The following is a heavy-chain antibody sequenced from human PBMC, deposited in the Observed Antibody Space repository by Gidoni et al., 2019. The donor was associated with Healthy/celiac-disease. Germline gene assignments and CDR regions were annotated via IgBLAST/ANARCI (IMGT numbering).Heavy chain of an antibody. D-gene: IGHD3-10*02. J-gene: IGHJ4*02. CDR3: VFGELLARFVY. CDR1: GFTFSSYW. CDR2: IKQDGSEK. V-gene: IGHV3-7*03. Sequence: EVQLVESGGGLVQPGGSLSLSCAASGFTFSSYWMSWVRQAPGKGLEWVANIKQDGSEKYYVDSVKGRFTISRDNAKNSLYLQMNSLRAEDTAVYYCVFGELLARFVYWGQGTLVTVSS.